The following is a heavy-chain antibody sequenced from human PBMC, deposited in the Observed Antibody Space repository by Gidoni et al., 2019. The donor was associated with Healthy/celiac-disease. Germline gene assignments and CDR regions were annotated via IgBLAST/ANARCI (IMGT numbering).Heavy chain of an antibody. Sequence: EVQLVESGGGLVQPGGSLRLSCAASGFTVSSHYMSWVRQAPGKGLEWVSVIYSGGSTYYADSVKGRFTISRDNSKNTLYLQMNSLRAEDTAVYYCAREYDFWSGEGVYGMDVWGQGTTVTVSS. CDR2: IYSGGST. D-gene: IGHD3-3*01. J-gene: IGHJ6*02. CDR1: GFTVSSHY. CDR3: AREYDFWSGEGVYGMDV. V-gene: IGHV3-66*02.